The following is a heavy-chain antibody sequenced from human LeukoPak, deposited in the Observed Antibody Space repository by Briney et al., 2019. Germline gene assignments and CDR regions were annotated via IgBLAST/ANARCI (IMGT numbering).Heavy chain of an antibody. V-gene: IGHV4-31*03. D-gene: IGHD3-3*02. CDR1: GASITSGGYY. Sequence: SETLSLTCTVSGASITSGGYYWTWIRQHPGKGLEWIGYMYYSGSSYYNPTLKSRLTISLDTSNNEFSLKLSSVTAADTAVYYCAIGGTIFGVANWFDPWGQGTLVTVSS. CDR2: MYYSGSS. J-gene: IGHJ5*02. CDR3: AIGGTIFGVANWFDP.